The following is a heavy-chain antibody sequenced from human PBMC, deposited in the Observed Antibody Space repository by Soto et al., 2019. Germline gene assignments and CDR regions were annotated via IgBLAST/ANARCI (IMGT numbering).Heavy chain of an antibody. J-gene: IGHJ6*02. CDR1: GDTVSSNSVA. CDR2: TYYRSRWYS. D-gene: IGHD2-15*01. V-gene: IGHV6-1*01. CDR3: ARSEEDSDYYYYGMDV. Sequence: SQTPSLTWFGSGDTVSSNSVALNWFSRSPSRCREWLGRTYYRSRWYSDYAVSVRSRIDINADTSKNQVSLQLNSVTPEDTAVYYCARSEEDSDYYYYGMDVWGQGTTVTVSS.